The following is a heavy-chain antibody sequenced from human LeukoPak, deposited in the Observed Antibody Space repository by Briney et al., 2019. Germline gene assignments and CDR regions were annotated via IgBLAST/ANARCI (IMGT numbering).Heavy chain of an antibody. CDR1: GGSISSYY. J-gene: IGHJ3*02. CDR2: IYTSGST. D-gene: IGHD4-17*01. V-gene: IGHV4-4*07. Sequence: SETLSLTCTVSGGSISSYYWSWIRQPAGKGLEWIGRIYTSGSTNYNPSLKSRVTMSVDTSKNQFSLKLSSVTAADTAVYYCARRSPVTVTTTTAAFDIWGQGTMVTVSS. CDR3: ARRSPVTVTTTTAAFDI.